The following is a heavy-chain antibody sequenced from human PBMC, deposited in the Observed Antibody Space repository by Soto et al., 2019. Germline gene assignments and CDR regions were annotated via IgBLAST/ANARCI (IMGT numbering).Heavy chain of an antibody. CDR3: VRVYCRSSSCYDVFDY. J-gene: IGHJ4*02. V-gene: IGHV4-59*08. Sequence: PSETLSLTCTVSDGSISSYYWSWIRQPPGKGLEWIGYIYYTGSTNYSPSPKSRVTISIDTSKNQFSLKLRSVTAADTAVYYCVRVYCRSSSCYDVFDYWGQGTPVTVSS. D-gene: IGHD2-2*01. CDR2: IYYTGST. CDR1: DGSISSYY.